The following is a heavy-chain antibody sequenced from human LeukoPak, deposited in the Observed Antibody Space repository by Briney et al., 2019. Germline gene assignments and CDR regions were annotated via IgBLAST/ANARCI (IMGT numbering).Heavy chain of an antibody. J-gene: IGHJ4*02. Sequence: SETLSLTRAVYGGAFSGYYWSWIRQPPGKGLEWIGEINHSGSTDYNPSLKSRVTMSVDTSKNQFSLRLSSVTAADTAVYYCARKNITMIKGTLFDYWGQGILVTVSS. CDR2: INHSGST. V-gene: IGHV4-34*01. CDR3: ARKNITMIKGTLFDY. CDR1: GGAFSGYY. D-gene: IGHD3-22*01.